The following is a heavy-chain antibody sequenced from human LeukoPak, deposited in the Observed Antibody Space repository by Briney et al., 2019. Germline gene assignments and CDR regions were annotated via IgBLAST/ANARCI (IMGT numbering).Heavy chain of an antibody. CDR1: GFTFSSYA. D-gene: IGHD6-6*01. J-gene: IGHJ4*02. CDR2: ISGSGGIT. Sequence: GGSLRLSCAASGFTFSSYAMSWVRQAPGKGLEWVSAISGSGGITYYADSVKGRFTISRDNSKNTLYLQMNSLRAADTAVYYCARGKSIAGVVPDDYWGQGTLVTVSP. CDR3: ARGKSIAGVVPDDY. V-gene: IGHV3-23*01.